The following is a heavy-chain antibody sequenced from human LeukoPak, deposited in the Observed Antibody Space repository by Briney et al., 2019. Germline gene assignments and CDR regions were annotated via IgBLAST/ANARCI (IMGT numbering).Heavy chain of an antibody. V-gene: IGHV1-18*01. D-gene: IGHD6-19*01. J-gene: IGHJ3*02. CDR3: ARTPGIAVAGPRAFDI. CDR2: ISAYNGNT. CDR1: GYTFTSYG. Sequence: ASVKVSCKASGYTFTSYGISWVRQAPGQGLEWMGWISAYNGNTNYAQKLQGRVTMTTDTSTSTAYMELRSLRSDDTAVYYCARTPGIAVAGPRAFDIWGQGTMVTVSS.